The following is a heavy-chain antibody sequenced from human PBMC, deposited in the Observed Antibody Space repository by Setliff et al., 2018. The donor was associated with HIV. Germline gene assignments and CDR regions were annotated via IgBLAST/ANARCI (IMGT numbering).Heavy chain of an antibody. CDR2: VIHSGGT. V-gene: IGHV4-34*01. J-gene: IGHJ4*02. CDR1: GGSFSGYY. Sequence: SETLSLTCAVYGGSFSGYYWTWIRQPPGRGLEWIGEVIHSGGTNYNRSLKSRVTISVDTSKNQFSLNLSSVTAADTAVYYCARGGLGVVGAIDYWSQGTLVTVAS. CDR3: ARGGLGVVGAIDY. D-gene: IGHD2-15*01.